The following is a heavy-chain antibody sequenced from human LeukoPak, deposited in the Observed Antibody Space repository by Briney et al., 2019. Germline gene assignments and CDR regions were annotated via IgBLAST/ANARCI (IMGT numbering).Heavy chain of an antibody. Sequence: SETLSLTCTVSGGSISSGDYYWSWIRQPPGKGLEWIGYIYYSGSTYYNPSLKSRFTISVDTSKNQFSLKLSSVTAADTAVYYCARGRFLEWLLPFDYWGQGTLVTVSS. CDR3: ARGRFLEWLLPFDY. CDR1: GGSISSGDYY. V-gene: IGHV4-30-4*08. CDR2: IYYSGST. J-gene: IGHJ4*02. D-gene: IGHD3-3*01.